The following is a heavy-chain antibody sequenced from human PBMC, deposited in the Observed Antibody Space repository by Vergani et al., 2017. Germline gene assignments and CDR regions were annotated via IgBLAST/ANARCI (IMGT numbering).Heavy chain of an antibody. CDR1: GGSISSGGYY. D-gene: IGHD3-9*01. CDR2: IYYSGST. V-gene: IGHV4-31*03. J-gene: IGHJ5*02. CDR3: ARRLGADWLSWFDP. Sequence: QVQLQESGPGLVKPSQTLSLTCTVSGGSISSGGYYWSWIRQHPGKGLEWIGYIYYSGSTYYNPSLKSRVPISVDPSKNQFSLKLSSVTAADTAVYYCARRLGADWLSWFDPWGQGTLVTVSS.